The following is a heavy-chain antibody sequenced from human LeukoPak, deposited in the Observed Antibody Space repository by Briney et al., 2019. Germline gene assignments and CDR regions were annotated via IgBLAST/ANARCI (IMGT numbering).Heavy chain of an antibody. CDR3: ITGTPALYFDY. V-gene: IGHV1-69*05. CDR1: EGTFSSYA. CDR2: IIPIFGTA. J-gene: IGHJ4*02. D-gene: IGHD1-7*01. Sequence: ASVKVSCKASEGTFSSYAISWVRQAPGQGLEWMGGIIPIFGTANYAQNFQGRVTITTDESTSTAHMELSSLRSEDTAVYYCITGTPALYFDYWGQGTLVTVSS.